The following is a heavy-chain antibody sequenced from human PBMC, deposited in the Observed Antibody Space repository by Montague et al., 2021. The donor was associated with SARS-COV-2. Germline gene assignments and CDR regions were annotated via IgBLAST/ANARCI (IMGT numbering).Heavy chain of an antibody. CDR3: AREAWFGDKTSASEYYGMDV. J-gene: IGHJ6*02. CDR2: IYTSGST. V-gene: IGHV4-4*07. Sequence: SETLSLTCTVSGGSISSYYWSWIRQPAGKGLEWIGRIYTSGSTNYNPSLKSRVTMSVDTSKSQFSLKLCSVTAADTAVYYCAREAWFGDKTSASEYYGMDVWGQGTTVTVSS. D-gene: IGHD3-10*01. CDR1: GGSISSYY.